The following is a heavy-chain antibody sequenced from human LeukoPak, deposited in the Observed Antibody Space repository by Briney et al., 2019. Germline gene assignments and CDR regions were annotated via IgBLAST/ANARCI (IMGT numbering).Heavy chain of an antibody. J-gene: IGHJ3*02. CDR1: GFTFSDYY. V-gene: IGHV3-11*03. CDR3: ALNGREVPSGAFDI. CDR2: ISSGRTYT. D-gene: IGHD3-16*02. Sequence: GGSLRLSCAASGFTFSDYYMSWIRQAPGKGLEWVSYISSGRTYTNYADSVQGRFTISRDNDKNSLYLQMNSLRAEDTAVYYCALNGREVPSGAFDIWGQGTMVTVSS.